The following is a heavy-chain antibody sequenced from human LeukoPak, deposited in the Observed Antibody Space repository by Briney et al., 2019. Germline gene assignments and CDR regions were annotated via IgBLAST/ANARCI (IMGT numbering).Heavy chain of an antibody. V-gene: IGHV1-2*02. Sequence: GASVKVSCKASGYTFTGYYMHWVRQAPGQGLEWMGWINPNSGGTNYAQKFQGRVTMTRDTSISTAYMELSRLRSDDTAVYYCALVYRYLSSTSCYKFDPWGQGTLVTVSS. CDR2: INPNSGGT. CDR3: ALVYRYLSSTSCYKFDP. D-gene: IGHD2-2*02. CDR1: GYTFTGYY. J-gene: IGHJ5*02.